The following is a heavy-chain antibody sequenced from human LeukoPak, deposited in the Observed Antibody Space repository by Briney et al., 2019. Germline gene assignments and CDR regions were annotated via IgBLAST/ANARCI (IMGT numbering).Heavy chain of an antibody. J-gene: IGHJ4*02. V-gene: IGHV4-34*01. D-gene: IGHD2-2*01. Sequence: SETLSLTCAVYGGSFSGYYWSCIRQPPGKGLEWMGDINHSGSTNYNPSLKSRVTISVDTSKNQFSLKLSSVTAADTAVYYCASPHPRYCGSTSCLTDGDYWGQGTLVTVSS. CDR3: ASPHPRYCGSTSCLTDGDY. CDR1: GGSFSGYY. CDR2: INHSGST.